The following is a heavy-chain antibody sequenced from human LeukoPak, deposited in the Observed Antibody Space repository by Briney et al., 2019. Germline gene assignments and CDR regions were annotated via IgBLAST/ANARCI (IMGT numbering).Heavy chain of an antibody. Sequence: GGSLRLSCTVSGFTVSSNSMSWVRQAPGKGLEWVAVISYDGSNKYYADSVKGRFTISRDNSKNTLYLQMNSLKGDDTAVYYCAKDSALQYIDGWGKGTTVIISS. J-gene: IGHJ6*03. CDR2: ISYDGSNK. V-gene: IGHV3-30*18. CDR3: AKDSALQYIDG. CDR1: GFTVSSNS.